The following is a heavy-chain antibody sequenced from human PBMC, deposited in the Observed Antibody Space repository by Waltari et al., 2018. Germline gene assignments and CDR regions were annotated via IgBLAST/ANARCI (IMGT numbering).Heavy chain of an antibody. CDR3: AGGYVAH. CDR2: IYIGGNT. Sequence: EVQLVESGGGLVQPGGSLRLYCAASGFTVSNNYVTWVRRAPGKGLEWVSVIYIGGNTYYADSVKGRFTISRDNSKNTVYLQMNSLRAEDTAIYYCAGGYVAHWGQGTLVTVSS. J-gene: IGHJ4*02. D-gene: IGHD3-9*01. CDR1: GFTVSNNY. V-gene: IGHV3-66*01.